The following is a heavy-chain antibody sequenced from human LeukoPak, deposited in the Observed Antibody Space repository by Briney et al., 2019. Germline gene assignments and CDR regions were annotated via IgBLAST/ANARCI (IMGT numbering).Heavy chain of an antibody. Sequence: PGGSLRLSCAASGFTFSSYWMHWVRQAPGKGLVWVSRINSDGSSTSYADSVKGRFTISRDNAKNTLYLQMNSLRAEDTAVYYCARANYYDSSGYYLYYFDYWGQGTLVTVS. CDR2: INSDGSST. CDR3: ARANYYDSSGYYLYYFDY. V-gene: IGHV3-74*01. D-gene: IGHD3-22*01. J-gene: IGHJ4*02. CDR1: GFTFSSYW.